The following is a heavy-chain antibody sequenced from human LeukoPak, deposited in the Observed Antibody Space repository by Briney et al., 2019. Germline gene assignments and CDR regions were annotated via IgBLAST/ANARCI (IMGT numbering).Heavy chain of an antibody. J-gene: IGHJ5*02. D-gene: IGHD6-25*01. CDR2: IKSKTDGGTT. CDR3: TTVWDNSGWDL. Sequence: GGSLRLSCTASGFTFTNAWMSWVRQAPGKGLEWVGRIKSKTDGGTTDSAAPVKGRFIISRDDSKNTLYLQMNSLKTEDTAVYYCTTVWDNSGWDLWGQGTLVTVSS. V-gene: IGHV3-15*01. CDR1: GFTFTNAW.